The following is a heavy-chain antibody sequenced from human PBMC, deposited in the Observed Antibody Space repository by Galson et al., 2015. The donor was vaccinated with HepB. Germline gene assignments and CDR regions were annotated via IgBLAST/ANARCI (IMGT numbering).Heavy chain of an antibody. J-gene: IGHJ6*02. CDR3: ARVEYRKGMDV. CDR1: GYTFTSYG. CDR2: ISAYNGNT. Sequence: SVKVSCKASGYTFTSYGISWVRQAPGQGLEWMGWISAYNGNTNYAQKLQGRLTMTTDISTTTAYMELMSLRSDDTAVYYCARVEYRKGMDVWGQGTTVTVSS. V-gene: IGHV1-18*04. D-gene: IGHD6-6*01.